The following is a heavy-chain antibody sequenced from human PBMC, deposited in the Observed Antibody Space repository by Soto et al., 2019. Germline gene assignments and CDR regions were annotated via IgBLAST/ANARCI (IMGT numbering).Heavy chain of an antibody. V-gene: IGHV3-48*02. Sequence: GGSLRLSCDASGFTFSSHGMTWVRQAPGKGLEWVAFISSTSSTKNYADSVKGRFTISRDNTKNSLYLQMSSLRDEDTAVYYCARRITMVRGPYYYYGMDVWG. J-gene: IGHJ6*02. CDR2: ISSTSSTK. CDR3: ARRITMVRGPYYYYGMDV. CDR1: GFTFSSHG. D-gene: IGHD3-10*01.